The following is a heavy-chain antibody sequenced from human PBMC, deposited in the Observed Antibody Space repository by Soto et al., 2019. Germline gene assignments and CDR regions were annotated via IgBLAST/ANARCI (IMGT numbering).Heavy chain of an antibody. J-gene: IGHJ6*01. Sequence: PWGSLIVACAAYGFTLSIYAMSWLGQAPGKGLEWVSAISGSGGSTYYADSVKGRFTISIDNSKNTLYLQMNSLRAEDTAVYYCAKDSGITIFGVVIRVGGMDVWGHGTTVPVSS. V-gene: IGHV3-23*01. D-gene: IGHD3-3*01. CDR2: ISGSGGST. CDR3: AKDSGITIFGVVIRVGGMDV. CDR1: GFTLSIYA.